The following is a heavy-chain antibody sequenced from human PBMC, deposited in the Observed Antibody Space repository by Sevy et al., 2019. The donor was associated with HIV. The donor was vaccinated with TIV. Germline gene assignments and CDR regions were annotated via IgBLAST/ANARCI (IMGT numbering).Heavy chain of an antibody. D-gene: IGHD2-15*01. CDR1: GFTFSNAW. CDR2: IKSKTDGGTT. J-gene: IGHJ4*02. CDR3: TTDYCSGGSCSIPFDY. V-gene: IGHV3-15*01. Sequence: GESLKISCAASGFTFSNAWMSWVRQAPGKGLEWVGRIKSKTDGGTTDYAAPVKGRFTISRDDSKNTLYLQMNSLKTEDTAVYYCTTDYCSGGSCSIPFDYWGQGTLVTVSS.